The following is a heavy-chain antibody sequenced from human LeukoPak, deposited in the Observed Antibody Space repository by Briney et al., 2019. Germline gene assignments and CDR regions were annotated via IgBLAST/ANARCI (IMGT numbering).Heavy chain of an antibody. D-gene: IGHD1-1*01. Sequence: GASVKVSCKASGYTFTGYYMHWVRQAPGQGLEWMGWINPNSGGTNYAQKFQGRVTMTRDTSISTAYMELSRLRSDDTAVYYCTRAVQLERRHAAFDIWGQGTMVTVSS. J-gene: IGHJ3*02. CDR2: INPNSGGT. CDR1: GYTFTGYY. V-gene: IGHV1-2*02. CDR3: TRAVQLERRHAAFDI.